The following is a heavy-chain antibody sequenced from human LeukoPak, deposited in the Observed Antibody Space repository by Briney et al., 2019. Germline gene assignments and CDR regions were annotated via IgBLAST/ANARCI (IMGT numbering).Heavy chain of an antibody. V-gene: IGHV4-4*02. CDR1: GGSISSSNW. CDR2: IYHSGST. CDR3: ARGGRYCGGDCYSGGFDY. J-gene: IGHJ4*02. Sequence: PSQTLSLTCTVSGGSISSSNWWSWVRQPPGKGLEWIGEIYHSGSTNYNPSLKSRVTISVDTSKNQFSLKLSSVTAADTAVYYCARGGRYCGGDCYSGGFDYWGQGTLVTVSS. D-gene: IGHD2-21*02.